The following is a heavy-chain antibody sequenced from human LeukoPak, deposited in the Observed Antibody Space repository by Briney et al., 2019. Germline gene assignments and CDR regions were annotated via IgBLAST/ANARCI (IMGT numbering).Heavy chain of an antibody. V-gene: IGHV5-51*01. CDR1: GYTFTSHW. D-gene: IGHD2-21*01. CDR2: IYPGDSDT. Sequence: GEPLKISCQGSGYTFTSHWIAWVRQMPGEGLEWMGIIYPGDSDTRYSPSFQGQATISADKSISTAFLQWSSLKASDSAMYYCASLRSYSDAFDIWGQGTMVTVSS. CDR3: ASLRSYSDAFDI. J-gene: IGHJ3*02.